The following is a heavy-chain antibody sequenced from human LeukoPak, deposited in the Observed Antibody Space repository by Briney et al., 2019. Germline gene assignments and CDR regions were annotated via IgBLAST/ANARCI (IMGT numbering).Heavy chain of an antibody. CDR3: ARAVYSSSSRFDP. Sequence: SETLSLTCAVYGGSFSSYYWSWIRQPPGKGLEWIGYIYYSGSTNYNPSLKSRVTISVDTSKNQFSLKLSSVTAADTAVYYCARAVYSSSSRFDPWGQGTLVTVSS. CDR1: GGSFSSYY. V-gene: IGHV4-59*01. D-gene: IGHD6-6*01. J-gene: IGHJ5*02. CDR2: IYYSGST.